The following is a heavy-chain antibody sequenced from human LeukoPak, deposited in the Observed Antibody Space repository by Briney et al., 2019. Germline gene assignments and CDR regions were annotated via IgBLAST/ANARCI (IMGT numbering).Heavy chain of an antibody. CDR3: ARDGSMTTALFDY. D-gene: IGHD4-11*01. CDR1: GGSISSYY. Sequence: SETLSLTCTVSGGSISSYYWSWIRQPPGKGLEWIGYIYYSGSTNYNPSLKSRVTISVDTSKNQFSLKLGSVTAADTAVYYCARDGSMTTALFDYWGQGTLVTVSS. J-gene: IGHJ4*02. V-gene: IGHV4-59*01. CDR2: IYYSGST.